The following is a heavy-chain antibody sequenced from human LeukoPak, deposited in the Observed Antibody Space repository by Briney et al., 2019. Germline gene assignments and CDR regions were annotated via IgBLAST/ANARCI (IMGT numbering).Heavy chain of an antibody. V-gene: IGHV4-59*12. D-gene: IGHD6-13*01. CDR1: GGCISSYY. Sequence: SETLSLTCTVSGGCISSYYWNWIRQPPGRGLEWIGYIYYSGSTNYNPSLKSRVTISVDTSKNQFSLKLSSVTAADTAVYYCARGRDRIAAAGSWGQGTLVTVSS. CDR2: IYYSGST. CDR3: ARGRDRIAAAGS. J-gene: IGHJ5*02.